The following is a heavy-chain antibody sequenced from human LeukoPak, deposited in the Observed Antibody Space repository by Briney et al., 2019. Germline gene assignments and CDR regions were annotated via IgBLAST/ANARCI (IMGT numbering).Heavy chain of an antibody. Sequence: SETLSLTCTVSGGSISSYYWSWIRQPAGKGLEWIGRIYTSGSTNYNPSLKSRVTMSVDTSKNQFSLKLSSVTAADTAVYYCASRSPTLLGYCSSTSCPSGAFDIWGQGTMVTVSS. CDR2: IYTSGST. J-gene: IGHJ3*02. CDR1: GGSISSYY. CDR3: ASRSPTLLGYCSSTSCPSGAFDI. V-gene: IGHV4-4*07. D-gene: IGHD2-2*01.